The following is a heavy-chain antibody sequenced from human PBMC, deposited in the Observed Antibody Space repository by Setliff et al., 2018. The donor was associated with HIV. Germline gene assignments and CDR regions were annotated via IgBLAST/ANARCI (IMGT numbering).Heavy chain of an antibody. J-gene: IGHJ4*02. Sequence: ASVKVSCKASGYSFTFYGLNWVRQAPGQGLEWMGWIGVYSGYTNYAQKLQDRVIMTTDTSTSTAYMELRSLRSDDTAVYYCARAYDTLTGYYDYWGQGTLVTVSS. CDR2: IGVYSGYT. CDR3: ARAYDTLTGYYDY. V-gene: IGHV1-18*01. D-gene: IGHD3-9*01. CDR1: GYSFTFYG.